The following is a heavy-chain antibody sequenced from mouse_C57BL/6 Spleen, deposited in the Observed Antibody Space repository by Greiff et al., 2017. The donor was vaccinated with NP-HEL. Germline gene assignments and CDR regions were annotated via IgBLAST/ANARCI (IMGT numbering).Heavy chain of an antibody. J-gene: IGHJ1*03. CDR2: ISSGSSTI. D-gene: IGHD2-2*01. CDR1: GFTFSDYG. Sequence: EVHLVESGGGLVKPGGSLKLSCAASGFTFSDYGMHWVRQAPEKGLEWVAYISSGSSTIYYADTVKGRFTISRDNAKNTLFLQMTSLRSEDTAMYYCARRWLRRDWYFDVWGTGTTVTVSS. V-gene: IGHV5-17*01. CDR3: ARRWLRRDWYFDV.